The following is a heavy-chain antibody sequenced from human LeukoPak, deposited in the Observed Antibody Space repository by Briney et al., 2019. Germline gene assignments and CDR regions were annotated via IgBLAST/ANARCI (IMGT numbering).Heavy chain of an antibody. J-gene: IGHJ4*02. D-gene: IGHD1-14*01. V-gene: IGHV3-7*01. Sequence: GGSLRLSCSPSGFTFSGHRMSWVRQPPGKGLEWVANINQGGSDKYYVDSVKGRFTISRDNANNLLYLQMNSLRGEDTAVYYCTRDRSRAEDDWGQGTLVTVSS. CDR3: TRDRSRAEDD. CDR2: INQGGSDK. CDR1: GFTFSGHR.